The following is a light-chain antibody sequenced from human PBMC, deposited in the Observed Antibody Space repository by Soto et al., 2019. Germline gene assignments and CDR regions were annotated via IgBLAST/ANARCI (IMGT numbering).Light chain of an antibody. CDR3: QQYSSSPMNT. J-gene: IGKJ2*01. CDR1: QSVSNNF. CDR2: DAS. V-gene: IGKV3-20*01. Sequence: EIVLTQSPGTLSLSPGERATLSCRASQSVSNNFLAWYQQKPGQAPGLLIYDASTRATGIPDRFSGSGSGTDFTLTISRLEPEDCAVYYCQQYSSSPMNTFGQVTKLEIK.